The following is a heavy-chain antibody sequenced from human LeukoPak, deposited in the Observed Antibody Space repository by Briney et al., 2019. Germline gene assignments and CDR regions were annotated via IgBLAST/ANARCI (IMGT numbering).Heavy chain of an antibody. V-gene: IGHV4-39*01. J-gene: IGHJ6*03. CDR3: ARRSDSSSWYSDYYYYYMDV. CDR1: GGSISSSSYY. Sequence: SETLSLTCTVSGGSISSSSYYWGWIRQPPGKGLEWIGSIYYSGSTYYNPSLKSRVTISVDTSKNQFSLKLSSVTAADTAVYYCARRSDSSSWYSDYYYYYMDVWGKGTTVTISS. D-gene: IGHD6-13*01. CDR2: IYYSGST.